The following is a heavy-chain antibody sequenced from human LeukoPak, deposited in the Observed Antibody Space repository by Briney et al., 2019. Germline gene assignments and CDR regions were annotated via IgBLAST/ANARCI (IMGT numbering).Heavy chain of an antibody. Sequence: SETLSLTCTVSGGSVSSGSHYWSWIRQPPGKGLEWIGYIYYSGSTNYNPSLKSRVTISVDTSKNQFSLKLSSVTAADTAVYYCARTHIVVVPAATYWFDPWGQGTLVTVSS. CDR3: ARTHIVVVPAATYWFDP. J-gene: IGHJ5*02. CDR1: GGSVSSGSHY. D-gene: IGHD2-2*01. V-gene: IGHV4-61*01. CDR2: IYYSGST.